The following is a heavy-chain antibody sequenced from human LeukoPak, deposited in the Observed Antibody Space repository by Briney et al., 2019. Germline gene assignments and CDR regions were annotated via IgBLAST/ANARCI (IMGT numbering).Heavy chain of an antibody. CDR3: VRTSRHYYTSGSKLTPWPAEMDA. Sequence: SETLSLTCTVSGGSVNDYYWTWIRQPPGMGLEWIGNIYYTGTTTYSPNLKSRVTISIDTSKNQFSLKLTAVTAADTAMYYCVRTSRHYYTSGSKLTPWPAEMDAWGQGTTVTVSS. CDR1: GGSVNDYY. V-gene: IGHV4-59*02. D-gene: IGHD3-10*01. CDR2: IYYTGTT. J-gene: IGHJ6*02.